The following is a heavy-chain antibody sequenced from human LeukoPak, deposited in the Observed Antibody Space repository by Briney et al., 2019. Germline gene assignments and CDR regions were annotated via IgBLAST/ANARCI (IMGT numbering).Heavy chain of an antibody. CDR1: GDSVSSNSAT. V-gene: IGHV6-1*01. CDR2: TYYRSKWYN. D-gene: IGHD2-15*01. CDR3: ARRYCSGGSCPFDY. J-gene: IGHJ4*02. Sequence: SQTLSLTCAISGDSVSSNSATWNWIRQSPSRGLEWLGRTYYRSKWYNDYAVSVKSRITINPDTSKNQFSLQLNSVTPEDTAVYYCARRYCSGGSCPFDYWGQGTRVTVSS.